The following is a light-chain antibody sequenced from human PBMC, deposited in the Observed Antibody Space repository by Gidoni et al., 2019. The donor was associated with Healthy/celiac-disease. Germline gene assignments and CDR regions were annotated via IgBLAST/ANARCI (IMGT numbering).Light chain of an antibody. J-gene: IGLJ1*01. CDR2: EVS. Sequence: QSALTQPASVSGSPGQSITTSCPRPSSDVGGYNYVSWDQQPPGQAPKLMIYEVSNRPSGVSNRFSGSKSGNTASLTISGLQAEDEADYYCSSYTSSSTYVFGTGTKVTVL. V-gene: IGLV2-14*01. CDR1: SSDVGGYNY. CDR3: SSYTSSSTYV.